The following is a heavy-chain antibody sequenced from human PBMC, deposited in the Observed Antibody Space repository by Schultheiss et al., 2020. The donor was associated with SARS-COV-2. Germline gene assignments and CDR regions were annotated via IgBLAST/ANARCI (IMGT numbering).Heavy chain of an antibody. D-gene: IGHD6-13*01. CDR1: GGSISSSSYY. J-gene: IGHJ4*02. V-gene: IGHV4-39*01. Sequence: SETLSLTCTVSGGSISSSSYYWGWIRQPPGKGLEWIGYIYYSGSTYYNPSLKSRVTISVDTSKNQFSLKLSSVTAADTAVYYCASSSWYYADYWGQGTLVTVSS. CDR2: IYYSGST. CDR3: ASSSWYYADY.